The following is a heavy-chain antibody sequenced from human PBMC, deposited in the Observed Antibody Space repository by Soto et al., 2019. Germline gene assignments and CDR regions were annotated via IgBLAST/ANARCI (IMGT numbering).Heavy chain of an antibody. CDR3: ALDKWSGALGV. V-gene: IGHV3-23*01. Sequence: PGGSLRLPCVASGFIFSSYAMDWVRQAPGKGLEWVSDISGRADRRYHADSMRGRFTISRDNSRNTLYLQMNSLRAEDTAVYYCALDKWSGALGVWGQGTTVTVSS. CDR2: ISGRADRR. CDR1: GFIFSSYA. D-gene: IGHD3-10*01. J-gene: IGHJ6*02.